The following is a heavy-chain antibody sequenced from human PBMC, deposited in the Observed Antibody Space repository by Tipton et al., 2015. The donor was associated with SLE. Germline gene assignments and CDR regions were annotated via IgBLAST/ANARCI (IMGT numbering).Heavy chain of an antibody. V-gene: IGHV4-39*07. CDR3: ARSEGFQLLFQFLEH. CDR1: GDTIDGNTYF. CDR2: ISYSGAT. D-gene: IGHD3-16*02. J-gene: IGHJ1*01. Sequence: TLSLTCTVSGDTIDGNTYFWDWIRQPPGKGLMLIGSISYSGATSHNPSLKSRVTISVDTSKNQFSLSLISVTAADTAVYYCARSEGFQLLFQFLEHWGQGTPVTVSS.